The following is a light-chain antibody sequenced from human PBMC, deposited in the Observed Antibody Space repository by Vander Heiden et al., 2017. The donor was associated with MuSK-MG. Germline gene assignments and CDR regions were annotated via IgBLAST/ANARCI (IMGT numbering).Light chain of an antibody. V-gene: IGKV2-28*01. CDR1: QSLLHSDGNDY. J-gene: IGKJ1*01. CDR2: WGS. CDR3: MQDQENQT. Sequence: DIGMTQSPVSLAVTPGEPASISCRSTQSLLHSDGNDYLNWYQQKPGQSPQLVIYWGSKRAYGVPDRFSGSGSGTDFTLKSSRGEAEDVGIYYGMQDQENQTFGQGTKVEI.